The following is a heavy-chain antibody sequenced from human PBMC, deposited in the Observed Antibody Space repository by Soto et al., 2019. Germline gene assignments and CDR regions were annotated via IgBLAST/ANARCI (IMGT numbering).Heavy chain of an antibody. CDR2: ISGSGGST. J-gene: IGHJ4*02. Sequence: GGSLRLSCAASGFTFSSYAMSWVRQAPGKGLEWVSAISGSGGSTYYADSVKGRFTISRDNAKNSLYLQMNSLRAEDTAVYYCAPSSGWNETPDYWGQGTLVTVSS. V-gene: IGHV3-23*01. D-gene: IGHD6-19*01. CDR1: GFTFSSYA. CDR3: APSSGWNETPDY.